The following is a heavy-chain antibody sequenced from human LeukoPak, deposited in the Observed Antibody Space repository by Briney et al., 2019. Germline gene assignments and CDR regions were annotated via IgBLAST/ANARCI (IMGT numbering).Heavy chain of an antibody. CDR2: IYTSGST. J-gene: IGHJ6*02. CDR3: ARVPTTGTGGVYYYYGMDV. V-gene: IGHV4-4*07. D-gene: IGHD2-8*02. Sequence: SETLSLTCTASGGSISSYYWSWIRQPAGKGLEWIGRIYTSGSTNYNPSLKSRVTMSVDTSKNQFSLKLSSVTAADTAVYYCARVPTTGTGGVYYYYGMDVWGQGTTVTVSS. CDR1: GGSISSYY.